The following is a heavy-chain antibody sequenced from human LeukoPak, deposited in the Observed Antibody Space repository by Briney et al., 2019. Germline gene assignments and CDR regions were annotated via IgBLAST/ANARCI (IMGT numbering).Heavy chain of an antibody. Sequence: PGGSLRLSCAASGFTFNNYAMHWVRQAPGKGLEWVSVIYSGGSTDYADSVKGRFTISRDNSKNTLYLEMNSLRAEDTAVYYCAREGYCGGDCFLYWGQGTLVTVSS. D-gene: IGHD2-21*02. CDR3: AREGYCGGDCFLY. CDR1: GFTFNNYA. J-gene: IGHJ4*02. V-gene: IGHV3-66*01. CDR2: IYSGGST.